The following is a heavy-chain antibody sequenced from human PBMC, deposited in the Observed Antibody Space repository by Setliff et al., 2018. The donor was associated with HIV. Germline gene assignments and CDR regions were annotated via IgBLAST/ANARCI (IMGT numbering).Heavy chain of an antibody. V-gene: IGHV4-59*08. CDR2: IYYSGST. Sequence: SETLSLTCTVSGGSISSHYWSWIRQPPGKGLEWIGGIYYSGSTNYNPSLKSRVTLSLDTSNNQFSLKPSSVTAADTAVYYCARRGDFFYYAMDVWGQGTTVTVSS. CDR1: GGSISSHY. J-gene: IGHJ6*02. CDR3: ARRGDFFYYAMDV.